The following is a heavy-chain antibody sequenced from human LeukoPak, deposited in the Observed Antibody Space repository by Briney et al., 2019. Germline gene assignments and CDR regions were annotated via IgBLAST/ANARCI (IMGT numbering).Heavy chain of an antibody. CDR3: ARMYNWNYGDPSRLSWFDP. J-gene: IGHJ5*02. Sequence: SETLSLTCTVSGASISSGDYYWSWIRQPPRKGLECIGYIYYSGSTYYNPSLKSRVTISVDTSKNQFSLKLSSVTAADTAVYYCARMYNWNYGDPSRLSWFDPWGQGTLVTVSP. CDR1: GASISSGDYY. D-gene: IGHD1-7*01. CDR2: IYYSGST. V-gene: IGHV4-30-4*08.